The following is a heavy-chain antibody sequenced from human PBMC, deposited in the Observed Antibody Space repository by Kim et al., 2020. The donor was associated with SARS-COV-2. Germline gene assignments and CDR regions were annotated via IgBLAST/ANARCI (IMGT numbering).Heavy chain of an antibody. CDR1: GGSFSGYY. J-gene: IGHJ6*03. CDR3: ARGTRQWLVRGPYYYYMDV. CDR2: INHSGST. Sequence: SETLSLTCAVYGGSFSGYYWSWIRQPPGKGLEWIGEINHSGSTNYNPYLKSRVTISVDTYKNQFSLKLSSVTAADTAVYYCARGTRQWLVRGPYYYYMDVWGKGTTVTVSS. D-gene: IGHD6-19*01. V-gene: IGHV4-34*01.